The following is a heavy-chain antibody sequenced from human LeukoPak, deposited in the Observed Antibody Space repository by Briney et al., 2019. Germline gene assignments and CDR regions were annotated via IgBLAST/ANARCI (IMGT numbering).Heavy chain of an antibody. D-gene: IGHD3-22*01. CDR3: ARAAIVALGY. CDR2: IYYSGST. V-gene: IGHV4-59*12. CDR1: GGSIISYY. Sequence: PSETLSLTCTVSGGSIISYYWTWIRQPPGKGLEWIGYIYYSGSTNYNPSLKSRVTISVDTSKNQFSLKLSSVTAADTAVYYCARAAIVALGYWGQGTLVTVSS. J-gene: IGHJ4*02.